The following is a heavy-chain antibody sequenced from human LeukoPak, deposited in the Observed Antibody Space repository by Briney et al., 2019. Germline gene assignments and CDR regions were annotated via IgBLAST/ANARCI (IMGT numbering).Heavy chain of an antibody. J-gene: IGHJ4*02. Sequence: PGGSLRLSCAASGFIFSDYGMHWVRQAPGKGLEWVAFIENDGSNKYYTDSVKGRFTISRDNSKNTLHLQMNSLRSEDTGVYYCAQIRLGELSTADYWGQGTLVTVPS. CDR1: GFIFSDYG. CDR2: IENDGSNK. D-gene: IGHD3-16*02. CDR3: AQIRLGELSTADY. V-gene: IGHV3-30*02.